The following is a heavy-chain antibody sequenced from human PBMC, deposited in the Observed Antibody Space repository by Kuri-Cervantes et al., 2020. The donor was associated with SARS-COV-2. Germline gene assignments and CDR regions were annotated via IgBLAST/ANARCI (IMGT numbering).Heavy chain of an antibody. CDR1: GFTFSSYS. V-gene: IGHV3-21*01. J-gene: IGHJ4*02. CDR3: ARDLGVYGSGSYYDY. CDR2: ISSSSSYI. D-gene: IGHD3-10*01. Sequence: GESLKISCAASGFTFSSYSMNWVRQAPGKGLEWVSSISSSSSYIYYADSVKGRFTISRDNAKNSLYLQMNSLRAEDTAVYYCARDLGVYGSGSYYDYWGQGTLVTVSS.